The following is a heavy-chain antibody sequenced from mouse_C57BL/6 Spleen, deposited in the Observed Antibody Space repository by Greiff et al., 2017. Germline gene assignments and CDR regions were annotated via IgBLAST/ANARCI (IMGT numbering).Heavy chain of an antibody. J-gene: IGHJ1*03. D-gene: IGHD4-1*01. CDR1: GFTFSDYG. Sequence: EVQRVESGGGLVKPGGSLKLSCAASGFTFSDYGMHWVRQAPEKGLEWVAYISSGSSTIYYADTVKGRFTISRDNAKNTLFLQMTSLRSEDTAMYYCARHNWEDWYFDVWGTGTTVTVSS. V-gene: IGHV5-17*01. CDR3: ARHNWEDWYFDV. CDR2: ISSGSSTI.